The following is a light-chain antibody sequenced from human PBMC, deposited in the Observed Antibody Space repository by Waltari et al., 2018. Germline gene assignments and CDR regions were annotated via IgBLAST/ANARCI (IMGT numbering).Light chain of an antibody. CDR1: QNINTW. V-gene: IGKV1-5*03. CDR2: KAS. J-gene: IGKJ1*01. CDR3: LQYNVESPT. Sequence: DIQMTQSPSTLSASVGDRVTITCRASQNINTWLAWHQQKPGKATNLLIYKASSLRRGVPLSFHGCGSRTVFTRTISILQPDDFATYYCLQYNVESPTFAQGSKVEVK.